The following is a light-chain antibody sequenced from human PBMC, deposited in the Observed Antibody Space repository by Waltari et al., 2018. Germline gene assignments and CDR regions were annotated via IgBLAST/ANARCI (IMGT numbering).Light chain of an antibody. CDR3: AAWDDSMHGHWV. CDR1: SSNIGNNL. CDR2: RSD. Sequence: QSVLTQPPSASGTPGQRVTISCSGSSSNIGNNLVNWYQQVPGKVPKLVIYRSDQRPSGVPDRFSVSKSGTSASLAINGLQSEDEADYYCAAWDDSMHGHWVFGVGTKVTVL. V-gene: IGLV1-44*01. J-gene: IGLJ3*02.